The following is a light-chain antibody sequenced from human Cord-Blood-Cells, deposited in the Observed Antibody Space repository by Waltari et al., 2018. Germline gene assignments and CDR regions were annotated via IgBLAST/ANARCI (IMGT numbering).Light chain of an antibody. CDR2: GAS. Sequence: EIVLTQSPGPLSLSPGERATLSCRASQSVSSSYLAWYRQKPGHAPRLLSYGASSRATGIPDRFSGSGSGTDFTLTISRLEPEDFAVYYCQQYGSSPPYTFGQGTKLEIK. J-gene: IGKJ2*01. CDR1: QSVSSSY. CDR3: QQYGSSPPYT. V-gene: IGKV3-20*01.